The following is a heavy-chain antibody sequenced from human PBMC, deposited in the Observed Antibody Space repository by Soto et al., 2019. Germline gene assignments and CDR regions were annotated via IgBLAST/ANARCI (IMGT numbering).Heavy chain of an antibody. D-gene: IGHD2-21*01. Sequence: QVQLVESGGGVVQPGRSLRLSCAASGFTFSSYGMHWVGQAPGKGLEWVAVIWYDGSNKYYADSVKGRFTISRDNSKNTLYLHMNSLRAEDTAVYYCASDLTMWWVFYLWGRGSLVTVFS. CDR1: GFTFSSYG. V-gene: IGHV3-33*01. J-gene: IGHJ2*01. CDR3: ASDLTMWWVFYL. CDR2: IWYDGSNK.